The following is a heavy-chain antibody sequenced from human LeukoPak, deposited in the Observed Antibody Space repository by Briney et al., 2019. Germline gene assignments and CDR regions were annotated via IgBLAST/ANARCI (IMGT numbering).Heavy chain of an antibody. CDR3: ARVAVSGPTGWFDS. D-gene: IGHD2-8*02. CDR1: GFALKSYS. Sequence: PGGSLRLSCAGSGFALKSYSLSWVRQAPGKGLEWVSSISSTSAYIYYADSVKGRFTISRDNVDNVVYLQMNSLGAEDTAVYYCARVAVSGPTGWFDSWGQGTLVNVSS. V-gene: IGHV3-21*01. J-gene: IGHJ5*01. CDR2: ISSTSAYI.